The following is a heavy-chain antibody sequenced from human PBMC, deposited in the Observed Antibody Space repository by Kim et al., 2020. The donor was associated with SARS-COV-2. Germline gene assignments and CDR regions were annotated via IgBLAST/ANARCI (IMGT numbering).Heavy chain of an antibody. CDR1: GFTFSSYG. Sequence: GGSLRLSCAASGFTFSSYGMSWVRQAPGKGLEWVSAITGSGGRTFYADSVKGRFTISRDNSKNTLFLQMDSLRVEDTALYYCARGNLVGGRGAAFDIWGQGT. CDR2: ITGSGGRT. V-gene: IGHV3-23*01. D-gene: IGHD2-2*01. CDR3: ARGNLVGGRGAAFDI. J-gene: IGHJ3*02.